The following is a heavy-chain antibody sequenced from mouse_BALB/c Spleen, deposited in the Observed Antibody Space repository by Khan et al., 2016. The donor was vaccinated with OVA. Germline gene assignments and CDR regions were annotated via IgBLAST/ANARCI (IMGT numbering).Heavy chain of an antibody. J-gene: IGHJ4*01. CDR3: TIGNYPYYTMDY. D-gene: IGHD2-1*01. CDR1: GYTFTRYW. CDR2: INPNNGGT. V-gene: IGHV1S81*02. Sequence: QVQLQQPGAELVKPGASVKLSCKASGYTFTRYWMHWVKLRPGQGFEWIGEINPNNGGTNYNEKFKRTATLSVDKSSSTDYKQLSSRTSEDSAVYYCTIGNYPYYTMDYWGQGTSVTVSS.